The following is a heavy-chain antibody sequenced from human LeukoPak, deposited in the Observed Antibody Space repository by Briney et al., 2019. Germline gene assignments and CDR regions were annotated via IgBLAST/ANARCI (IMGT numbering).Heavy chain of an antibody. CDR2: ISYDGSNK. D-gene: IGHD3-10*02. CDR3: AKGQTSGTHYVGDFDY. J-gene: IGHJ4*02. CDR1: GFTFSSYA. V-gene: IGHV3-30*09. Sequence: GGSLRLSCAASGFTFSSYAMHWVRQAPGKGLEWVAVISYDGSNKYYADSVKGRFAISRDNSKNTLYLQMSSLRAEDTALYYCAKGQTSGTHYVGDFDYWGQGTLVTVSS.